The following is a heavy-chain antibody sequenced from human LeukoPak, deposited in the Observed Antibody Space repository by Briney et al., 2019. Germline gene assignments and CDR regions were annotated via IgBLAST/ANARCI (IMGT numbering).Heavy chain of an antibody. CDR1: GGSISSYY. CDR2: IYYSGST. CDR3: VRGAAAGMSLDY. Sequence: SETLSLTCTVSGGSISSYYWSWIRQPPGKGLEWIGYIYYSGSTNYNPSLKSRVTISVDASKNQFSLKLSSVTAADTAVYYCVRGAAAGMSLDYWGQGTLVTVSS. D-gene: IGHD6-13*01. V-gene: IGHV4-59*01. J-gene: IGHJ4*02.